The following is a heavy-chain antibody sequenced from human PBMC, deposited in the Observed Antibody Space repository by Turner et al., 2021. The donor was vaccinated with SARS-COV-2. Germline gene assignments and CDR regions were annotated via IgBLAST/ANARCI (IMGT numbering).Heavy chain of an antibody. CDR1: GYTFAGYY. CDR2: INPNSGGT. V-gene: IGHV1-2*02. J-gene: IGHJ4*02. D-gene: IGHD5-12*01. Sequence: QVQLVQSGAEVKKPGASVTVSCKASGYTFAGYYIHWVRQDPGQGLKLMGWINPNSGGTNYAQRFQGRVTMTGDTSISTAYMELSTLRSDDTAVYYCARSVSWLQSLTVDYWGQGTLVTVSS. CDR3: ARSVSWLQSLTVDY.